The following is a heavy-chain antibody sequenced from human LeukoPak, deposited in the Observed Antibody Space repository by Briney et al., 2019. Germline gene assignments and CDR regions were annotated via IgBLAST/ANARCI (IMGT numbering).Heavy chain of an antibody. D-gene: IGHD6-19*01. J-gene: IGHJ4*02. CDR2: IYYSGST. CDR3: ARAIAVAGTLDY. V-gene: IGHV4-59*01. Sequence: SETLSLTCTVSGGSISSYYWSWIRQPPGKGLEWIGYIYYSGSTNYNPPLKSRVTISVDTSKNQFSLRLSSVTAADTAVYYCARAIAVAGTLDYWGQGALVTVSS. CDR1: GGSISSYY.